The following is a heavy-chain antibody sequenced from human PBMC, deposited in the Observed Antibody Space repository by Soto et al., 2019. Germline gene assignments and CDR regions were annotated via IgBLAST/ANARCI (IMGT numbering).Heavy chain of an antibody. J-gene: IGHJ3*02. Sequence: GGSLRLFCAASGFTVSSNYMSWVRQAPGKGLEWVSVIFSSGSTYYADSVKGRFTISRDNPKNTLSLQMSSLRAEDTAVYFCARYYDSSGYYPGAFDIWGQGTMVTVS. CDR1: GFTVSSNY. CDR2: IFSSGST. CDR3: ARYYDSSGYYPGAFDI. D-gene: IGHD3-22*01. V-gene: IGHV3-53*01.